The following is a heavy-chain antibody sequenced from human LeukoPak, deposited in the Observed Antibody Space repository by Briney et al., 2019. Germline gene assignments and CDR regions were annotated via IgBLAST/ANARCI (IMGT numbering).Heavy chain of an antibody. CDR3: ARDQEVGIAAVDSWFDP. Sequence: ASVKVSCKASGYTFTIYGFNWVRQAPGQGLEWMGWISAYNGHTIYAQSFQGRVTLTTDTSTNTAYMELRSLRSDDTAVYYCARDQEVGIAAVDSWFDPWGQGTLVTVSS. D-gene: IGHD6-25*01. V-gene: IGHV1-18*01. J-gene: IGHJ5*02. CDR2: ISAYNGHT. CDR1: GYTFTIYG.